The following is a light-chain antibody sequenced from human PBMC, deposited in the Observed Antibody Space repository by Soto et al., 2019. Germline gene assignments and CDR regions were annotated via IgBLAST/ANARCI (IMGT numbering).Light chain of an antibody. Sequence: ANQMTQSPSSLSASLGDTVTINCRASQPIRSSLVWYQQKSGIAPNLLISEASSLHSAVPSRFSGSGFGTHFNLTSSGVPSEDLVTYCCLQDASYPWMFGQGTRL. CDR2: EAS. J-gene: IGKJ1*01. CDR1: QPIRSS. V-gene: IGKV1-6*01. CDR3: LQDASYPWM.